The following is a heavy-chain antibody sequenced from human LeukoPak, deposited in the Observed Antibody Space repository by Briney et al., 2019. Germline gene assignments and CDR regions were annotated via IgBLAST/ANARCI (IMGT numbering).Heavy chain of an antibody. CDR1: GGSISSHY. CDR2: IYTSGST. D-gene: IGHD6-19*01. Sequence: SETLSLTCTVSGGSISSHYWSWIRQPPGKGLEWIGYIYTSGSTNYNPSLKSRVTISVDTSKNQFSLKLSSVTAADTAVYYCARAHSSSDIVGVWGQGTLVTVSS. J-gene: IGHJ4*02. V-gene: IGHV4-4*09. CDR3: ARAHSSSDIVGV.